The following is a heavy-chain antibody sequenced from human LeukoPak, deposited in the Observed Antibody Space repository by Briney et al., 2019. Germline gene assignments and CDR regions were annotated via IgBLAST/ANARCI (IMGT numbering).Heavy chain of an antibody. CDR3: AREALEGYIYGYVTIGFDI. CDR1: GGSISNNIYY. J-gene: IGHJ3*02. CDR2: IYYSGST. D-gene: IGHD5-18*01. V-gene: IGHV4-39*07. Sequence: PSETLSLTCTVSGGSISNNIYYWGWIRQPPGKGLEWIGSIYYSGSTYYNPSLKSRVTISVDTSKNQFSLKLSSVTAADTAVYYCAREALEGYIYGYVTIGFDIWGQGTLLTVSS.